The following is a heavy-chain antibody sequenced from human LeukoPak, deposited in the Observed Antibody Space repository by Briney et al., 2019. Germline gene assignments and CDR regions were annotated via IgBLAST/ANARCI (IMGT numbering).Heavy chain of an antibody. Sequence: SETLSLTCTVSGDSISSGDYYWSWIRQPAGKGLEWIGRISSSGSTNYNPSLKSRVTISVDTSKNQFSLKLSSVTAADTAVYFCAGGPYPYDSSGAFDIWGQGTMVTASS. CDR1: GDSISSGDYY. D-gene: IGHD3-22*01. CDR2: ISSSGST. CDR3: AGGPYPYDSSGAFDI. V-gene: IGHV4-61*02. J-gene: IGHJ3*02.